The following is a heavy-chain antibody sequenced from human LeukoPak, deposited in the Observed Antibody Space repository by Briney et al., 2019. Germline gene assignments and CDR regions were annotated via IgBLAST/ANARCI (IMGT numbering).Heavy chain of an antibody. Sequence: SETLSLTCTVSGGSISSSTYYWGWIRQPPGKGLEWIGYIYYSGTTNYNPSLKSRVTISVDTSKNQVSLKLSSLTAADTAVYYCARGYCSSTSCSALPGYWGQGTLVTVSS. D-gene: IGHD2-2*01. J-gene: IGHJ4*02. CDR3: ARGYCSSTSCSALPGY. CDR2: IYYSGTT. CDR1: GGSISSSTYY. V-gene: IGHV4-61*05.